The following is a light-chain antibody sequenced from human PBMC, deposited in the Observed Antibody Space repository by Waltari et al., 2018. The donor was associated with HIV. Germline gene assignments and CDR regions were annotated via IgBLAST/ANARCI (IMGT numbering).Light chain of an antibody. J-gene: IGLJ1*01. CDR2: KDT. Sequence: QSVLTQPPSASGAPGQRVTISCSGSSPNIENDNVNWYQQFPGAAPKLLIYKDTQRPSGVPDRFTGSKSGTSASLAIGGLRSDDEADYYCVGWDSRLRGYVFGAGTKVTVL. V-gene: IGLV1-47*01. CDR1: SPNIENDN. CDR3: VGWDSRLRGYV.